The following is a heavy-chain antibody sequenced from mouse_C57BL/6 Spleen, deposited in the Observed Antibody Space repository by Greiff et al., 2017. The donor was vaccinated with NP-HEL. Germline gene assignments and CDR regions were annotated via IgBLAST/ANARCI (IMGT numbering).Heavy chain of an antibody. D-gene: IGHD1-1*01. J-gene: IGHJ3*01. Sequence: EVMLVESGGGLVQPGGSMKLSCVASGFTFSNYWMNWVRQSPEKGLEWVAQIRLKSDNYATHYAESVKGRFTISRDDLKSSVYLQMNNLRAEDTGIYYCTTTVVAPFAYWGQGTLVTVSA. V-gene: IGHV6-3*01. CDR1: GFTFSNYW. CDR2: IRLKSDNYAT. CDR3: TTTVVAPFAY.